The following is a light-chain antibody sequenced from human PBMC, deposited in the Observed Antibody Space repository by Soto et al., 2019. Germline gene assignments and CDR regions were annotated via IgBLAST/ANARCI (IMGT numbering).Light chain of an antibody. Sequence: EIVMTQSPATLSVSPGERATLSCRASQSVSSSLAWYQQKPSQAPRLLIHGASARATGIPARFSGSGSGTEFTLTINSLQSEDFAVYYCQQYNDWTAWTFGQGTKVDI. CDR1: QSVSSS. CDR3: QQYNDWTAWT. V-gene: IGKV3-15*01. CDR2: GAS. J-gene: IGKJ1*01.